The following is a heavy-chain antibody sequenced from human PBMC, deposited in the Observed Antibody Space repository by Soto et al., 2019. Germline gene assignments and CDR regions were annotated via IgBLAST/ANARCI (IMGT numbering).Heavy chain of an antibody. D-gene: IGHD6-13*01. Sequence: ASVKVSCKASGYTFTGYYMHWVRQAPGQGLEWMGWINPNSGGTNYAQKFQGRVTMTRDTSISTAYMELSRLRSDDTAVYYCARAGLAVAGLKGYYYGMDVWGQGTTVTVSS. J-gene: IGHJ6*02. CDR3: ARAGLAVAGLKGYYYGMDV. CDR1: GYTFTGYY. V-gene: IGHV1-2*02. CDR2: INPNSGGT.